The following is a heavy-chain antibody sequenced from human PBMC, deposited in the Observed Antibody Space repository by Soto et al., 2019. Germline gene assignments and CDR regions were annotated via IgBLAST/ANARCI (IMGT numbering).Heavy chain of an antibody. V-gene: IGHV4-59*11. J-gene: IGHJ4*02. CDR2: IYYNGAT. Sequence: SETLSLTCSVSGVSIITHWNWIRQPPGKGLEWIGYIYYNGATNYNPSLQSRVTMSIDTSKNQFSLNLKSVTAADTAVYYCARDFSGTYREPPRFDYGGQGALVTVSS. CDR1: GVSIITH. CDR3: ARDFSGTYREPPRFDY. D-gene: IGHD1-26*01.